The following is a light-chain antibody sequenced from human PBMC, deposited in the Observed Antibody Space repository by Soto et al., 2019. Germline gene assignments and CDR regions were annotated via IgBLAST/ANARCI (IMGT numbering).Light chain of an antibody. CDR2: DAS. CDR1: QSISSW. CDR3: QQYNSYSVT. Sequence: DIQMTQSPSTLSAPAGDRVTITCRASQSISSWLAWYQQKPGKAPKLLIYDASSLESGVPSRFSGSGSGTEFTLTISSLQPDDFATYYCQQYNSYSVTFGQGTKVDIK. J-gene: IGKJ1*01. V-gene: IGKV1-5*01.